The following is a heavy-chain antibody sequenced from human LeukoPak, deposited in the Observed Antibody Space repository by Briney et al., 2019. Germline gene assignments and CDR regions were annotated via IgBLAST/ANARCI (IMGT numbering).Heavy chain of an antibody. V-gene: IGHV4-34*01. J-gene: IGHJ3*02. D-gene: IGHD3-10*01. CDR2: INHSGST. Sequence: SETLSLTCAVYGGSFSGYYWSWIGQPPGKGLEWIGEINHSGSTNYNPSLKSRVTISVDTSKNQFSLKLSSVTAADTAVYYCASPGSGRHASVILGQGTMVTVSS. CDR3: ASPGSGRHASVI. CDR1: GGSFSGYY.